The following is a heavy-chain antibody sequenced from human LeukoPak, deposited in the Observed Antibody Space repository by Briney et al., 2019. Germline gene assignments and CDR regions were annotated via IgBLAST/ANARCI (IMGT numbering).Heavy chain of an antibody. Sequence: ASVKVSCKASGYTFTGYYMHWVRQAPGQGLEWMGWINPNSGGTNYAQKFQGRVTMTRDTSISTAYMELSRLRSDDTAVYYCARVQVPVNYFDYWGQGTLVTVSS. CDR1: GYTFTGYY. V-gene: IGHV1-2*02. J-gene: IGHJ4*02. CDR2: INPNSGGT. CDR3: ARVQVPVNYFDY.